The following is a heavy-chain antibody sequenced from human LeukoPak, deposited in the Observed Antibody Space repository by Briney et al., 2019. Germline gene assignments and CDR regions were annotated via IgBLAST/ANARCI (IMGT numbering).Heavy chain of an antibody. Sequence: ASVKVSCKASGYTFTGYYMHWVRQAPGQGLEWMGWINPNSGGTNYAQKFQGRVTMTRDTSISTAYLQWSSLKASDTAMYYCARLVNPLGYKDYWGQGTLVTVSS. CDR2: INPNSGGT. D-gene: IGHD2-15*01. CDR3: ARLVNPLGYKDY. V-gene: IGHV1-2*02. J-gene: IGHJ4*02. CDR1: GYTFTGYY.